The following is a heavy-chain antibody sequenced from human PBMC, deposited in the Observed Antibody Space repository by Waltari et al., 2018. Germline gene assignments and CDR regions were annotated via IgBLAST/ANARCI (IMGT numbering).Heavy chain of an antibody. D-gene: IGHD1-26*01. Sequence: QVQLVQSGAEVKKPGASVKVSCKASGYTFTSYGISWVRQAPGQGLEWMGIINPSGGSTSYAQKFPGRVTMTRDTSTSTVYMELSSLRSEDTAVYYCASEVTTATKGGMDVWGQGTTVTVSS. J-gene: IGHJ6*02. CDR3: ASEVTTATKGGMDV. CDR1: GYTFTSYG. CDR2: INPSGGST. V-gene: IGHV1-46*01.